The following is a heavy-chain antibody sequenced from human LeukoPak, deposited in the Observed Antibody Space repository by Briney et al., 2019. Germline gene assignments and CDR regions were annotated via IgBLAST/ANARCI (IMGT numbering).Heavy chain of an antibody. CDR2: IYYSGST. CDR3: ARLTSGYQHYYGMDV. D-gene: IGHD3-22*01. V-gene: IGHV4-31*03. J-gene: IGHJ6*02. Sequence: SETLSLTCTVSGGSISSGGYYWSWIRQHPGKGLEWIGYIYYSGSTYYNPSLKSRVTISVDRSKNQFSLKLSSVTAADTAVYYCARLTSGYQHYYGMDVWGQGTTVTVFS. CDR1: GGSISSGGYY.